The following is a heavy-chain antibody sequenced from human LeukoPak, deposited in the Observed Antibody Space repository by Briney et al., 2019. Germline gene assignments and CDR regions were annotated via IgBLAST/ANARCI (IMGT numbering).Heavy chain of an antibody. J-gene: IGHJ3*02. CDR2: ISAYNGNT. CDR1: GYTFTSYG. D-gene: IGHD3-10*01. CDR3: ARGTTHLWFGEGGNALDI. V-gene: IGHV1-18*01. Sequence: GASVKVSCKASGYTFTSYGISWVRQAPGQGLEWMGWISAYNGNTNYAQKLQGRVIMTTDTSTSTAYMELSRLTSDDTAVYYCARGTTHLWFGEGGNALDIWGQGTMVTVSS.